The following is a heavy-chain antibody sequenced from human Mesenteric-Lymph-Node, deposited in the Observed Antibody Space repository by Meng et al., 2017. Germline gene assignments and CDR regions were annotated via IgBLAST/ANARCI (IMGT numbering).Heavy chain of an antibody. CDR1: GGFIRSYY. J-gene: IGHJ4*02. Sequence: SETLSLTCTVSGGFIRSYYWSWIRQPAGKGLEWIGRIYTSGSTNYKPSLKSRVTMSVDTSKNQFSLKLSSVTAADTAVYYCARESGYDFSYFDNWGQGTLVTVS. D-gene: IGHD5-12*01. CDR3: ARESGYDFSYFDN. V-gene: IGHV4-4*07. CDR2: IYTSGST.